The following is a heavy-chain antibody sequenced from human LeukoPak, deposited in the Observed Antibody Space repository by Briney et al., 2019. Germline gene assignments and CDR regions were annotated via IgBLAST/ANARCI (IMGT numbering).Heavy chain of an antibody. CDR3: AGKKGVYDGPDM. V-gene: IGHV4-39*07. CDR2: IYYSGST. J-gene: IGHJ4*02. Sequence: SETLSLTCTVSGASISSTTYYWGWIRQPPRKGLEWIASIYYSGSTYYNPSLKSRVTISVDTSKNQFSLKLSSVTAADTAVYYCAGKKGVYDGPDMWGQGTLVTVSS. D-gene: IGHD2/OR15-2a*01. CDR1: GASISSTTYY.